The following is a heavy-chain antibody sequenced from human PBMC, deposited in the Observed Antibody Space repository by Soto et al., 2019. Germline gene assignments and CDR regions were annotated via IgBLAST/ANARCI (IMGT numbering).Heavy chain of an antibody. CDR3: AKSSRYCSGGGCFYYFDS. Sequence: EVQLLESGGGLVQPGGSLRISCAASGFSIGSSAWSWVRQAPGKGLDWVSTIGGNGVTTFYADSVKGRFTISRDISRNTVFLQMSSLRAEDTALYYCAKSSRYCSGGGCFYYFDSWGQGTLVTVSS. CDR1: GFSIGSSA. CDR2: IGGNGVTT. J-gene: IGHJ4*02. D-gene: IGHD2-15*01. V-gene: IGHV3-23*01.